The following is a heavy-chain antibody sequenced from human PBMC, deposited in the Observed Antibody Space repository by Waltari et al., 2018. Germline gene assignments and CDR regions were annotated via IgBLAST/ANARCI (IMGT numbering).Heavy chain of an antibody. V-gene: IGHV3-21*01. CDR3: ARDSAVADPFDY. D-gene: IGHD6-19*01. J-gene: IGHJ4*02. CDR2: ISSSSSYI. CDR1: GFTFSSYS. Sequence: EVQLVESGGGLVKPGGSLRLSCAASGFTFSSYSMNWVRQAPGKGLEWVSSISSSSSYIYYADSVKGRFTSSRDNAKNSLYLQMNSLRAEDTAVYYCARDSAVADPFDYWGQGTLVTVSS.